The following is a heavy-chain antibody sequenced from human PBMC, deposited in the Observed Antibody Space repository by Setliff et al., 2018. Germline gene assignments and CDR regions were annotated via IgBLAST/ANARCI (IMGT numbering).Heavy chain of an antibody. Sequence: PSETLSLTCTVSGGSVSSGSYYWSWIRQPAGKGLEWIGRIYTSGSTNYNPSLKSRVAISVDTSKNQFSLRLSSVTAADTAVYYCAKEGYYDHFGYYHYYFDFWGQGTLVTAPQ. J-gene: IGHJ4*02. D-gene: IGHD3-22*01. V-gene: IGHV4-61*02. CDR2: IYTSGST. CDR1: GGSVSSGSYY. CDR3: AKEGYYDHFGYYHYYFDF.